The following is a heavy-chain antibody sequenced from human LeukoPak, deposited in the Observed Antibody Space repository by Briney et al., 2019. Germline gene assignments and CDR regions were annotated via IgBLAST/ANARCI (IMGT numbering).Heavy chain of an antibody. CDR1: GFTLSDYY. V-gene: IGHV3-74*01. Sequence: GGSLRLSCAASGFTLSDYYMSWIRQAPGKGLVWVSHINSDGSWTSYADSVKGRFTISKDNAKNTVYLQMNSLRAEDTAVYHCAKKASSWSPRFDPWGQGTLVTVSS. J-gene: IGHJ5*02. D-gene: IGHD6-13*01. CDR2: INSDGSWT. CDR3: AKKASSWSPRFDP.